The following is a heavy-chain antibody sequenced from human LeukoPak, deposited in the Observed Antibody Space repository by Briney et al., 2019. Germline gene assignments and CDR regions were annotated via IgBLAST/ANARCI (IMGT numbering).Heavy chain of an antibody. V-gene: IGHV3-23*01. J-gene: IGHJ4*02. D-gene: IGHD6-13*01. CDR2: ISANGGGT. CDR3: AKGSSPFDY. Sequence: GGSLRLSCAASGFTFSSYAMSWVRQAPGKGLEWVSAISANGGGTYYADSVKGRFTISRDNSKNTLYLQMNSLRAEDTAVYYCAKGSSPFDYWGQGTLVTVSS. CDR1: GFTFSSYA.